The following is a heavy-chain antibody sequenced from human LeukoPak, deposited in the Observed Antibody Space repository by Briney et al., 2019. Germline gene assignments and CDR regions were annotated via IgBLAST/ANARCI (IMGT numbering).Heavy chain of an antibody. Sequence: PSETLSLTCTVSGGSISSYCWSWIRQPPGKGLEWIGYIYYSGSTNYNPSLKSRVTISVDTSKNQFSLKLSSVTAADTAVYYCARGRGGYSYAYYYYYMDVWGKGTTVTVSS. CDR2: IYYSGST. V-gene: IGHV4-59*01. J-gene: IGHJ6*03. D-gene: IGHD5-18*01. CDR1: GGSISSYC. CDR3: ARGRGGYSYAYYYYYMDV.